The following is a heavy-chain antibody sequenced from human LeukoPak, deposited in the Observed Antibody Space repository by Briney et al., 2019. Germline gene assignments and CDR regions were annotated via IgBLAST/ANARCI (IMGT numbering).Heavy chain of an antibody. CDR1: GGSISSGGYS. J-gene: IGHJ5*02. D-gene: IGHD5-18*01. CDR2: IYHRGST. V-gene: IGHV4-30-2*01. Sequence: ASETLSLTCAVSGGSISSGGYSWSWIRQPPGKGLEWIGYIYHRGSTYYNPSLKSRVTISVDRSKNQFSLKLSSVTAADTAVYYCARALYRGYSYGYVGGDWFDPWGQGTLVTVSS. CDR3: ARALYRGYSYGYVGGDWFDP.